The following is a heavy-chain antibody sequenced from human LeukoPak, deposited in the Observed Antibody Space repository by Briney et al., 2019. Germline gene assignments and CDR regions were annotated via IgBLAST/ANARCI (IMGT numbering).Heavy chain of an antibody. J-gene: IGHJ4*02. CDR2: INPNTGGT. D-gene: IGHD1-26*01. CDR1: GYTFTGYY. CDR3: ARDSAGGIVGATGLFDY. V-gene: IGHV1-2*02. Sequence: ASVKVSCKASGYTFTGYYMHWVRQAPGQGLEWMGWINPNTGGTNYAQKFQGRVTMTRDTSDTSISTVYMELSRLRSDDTAVYYCARDSAGGIVGATGLFDYWGQGTLVTVSS.